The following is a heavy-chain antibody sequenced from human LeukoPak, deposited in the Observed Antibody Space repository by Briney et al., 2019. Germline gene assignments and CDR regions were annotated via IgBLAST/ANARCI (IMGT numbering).Heavy chain of an antibody. Sequence: GGSLRLSCAASGFIFSRYTMNWVRQAPGKGLEWVSSIMPNGDYIYYADSMKGRFTISRDNAKNSLYLQMSSLRAEDTAVYYCARDNAAETYYYDSSGYKPAFDYWGQGTLVTVSS. V-gene: IGHV3-21*01. D-gene: IGHD3-22*01. CDR3: ARDNAAETYYYDSSGYKPAFDY. CDR2: IMPNGDYI. CDR1: GFIFSRYT. J-gene: IGHJ4*02.